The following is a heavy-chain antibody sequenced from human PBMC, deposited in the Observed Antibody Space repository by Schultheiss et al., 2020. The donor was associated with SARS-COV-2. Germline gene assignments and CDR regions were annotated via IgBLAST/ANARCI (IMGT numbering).Heavy chain of an antibody. CDR3: AKAAVTTVQSL. CDR1: GFTFDDYA. J-gene: IGHJ4*02. CDR2: ISWNSGSI. V-gene: IGHV3-9*01. Sequence: GGSLRLSCAASGFTFDDYAMHWVRQAPGKGLEWVSGISWNSGSIGYADSVKGRFTISRDNAKNSLYLQMNSLRAEDTAVYYCAKAAVTTVQSLWGQGTLVTVSS. D-gene: IGHD4-17*01.